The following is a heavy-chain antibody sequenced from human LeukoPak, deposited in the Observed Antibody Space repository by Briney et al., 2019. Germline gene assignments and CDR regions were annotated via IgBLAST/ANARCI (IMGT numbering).Heavy chain of an antibody. CDR1: GFTFSSYG. D-gene: IGHD3-10*01. CDR3: ARDVYYYGSGTSPDY. CDR2: ISYDGSNK. V-gene: IGHV3-30*03. J-gene: IGHJ4*02. Sequence: GRSLRLSCAASGFTFSSYGMHWVRQAPGKGLEWVAVISYDGSNKYYAGSVKGRFTISRDNSKNTLYLQMNSLRAEDTAVYYCARDVYYYGSGTSPDYWGQGTLVTVSS.